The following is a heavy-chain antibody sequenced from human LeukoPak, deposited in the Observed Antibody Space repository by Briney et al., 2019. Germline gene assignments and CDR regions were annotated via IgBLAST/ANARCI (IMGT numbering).Heavy chain of an antibody. CDR2: INPNSGGT. V-gene: IGHV1-2*02. J-gene: IGHJ4*02. CDR1: GYTFTGYY. CDR3: ARDYYDSSGLDY. D-gene: IGHD3-22*01. Sequence: GASVKVSCKASGYTFTGYYMHWARQAPGQGLEWMGWINPNSGGTNYAQKFQGRVTMTRDTSISTAYMELSRLRSDDTAVYHCARDYYDSSGLDYWGQGTLVTVSS.